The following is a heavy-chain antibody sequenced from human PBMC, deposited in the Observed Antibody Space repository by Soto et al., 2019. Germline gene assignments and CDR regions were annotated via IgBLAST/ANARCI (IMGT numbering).Heavy chain of an antibody. CDR2: IGTQHDT. V-gene: IGHV3-13*01. CDR3: ARQASYWYGGGGWFDP. D-gene: IGHD2-8*02. CDR1: GLTFSTFD. Sequence: DVQLVESGGGLVQPGGSLRLSCAASGLTFSTFDMHWVRQTTGKGLEWVAAIGTQHDTYYPDSVKGRFTISRENAKNSLYLRMNRLGAGDTAVYYCARQASYWYGGGGWFDPWGQGTLVTVSS. J-gene: IGHJ5*02.